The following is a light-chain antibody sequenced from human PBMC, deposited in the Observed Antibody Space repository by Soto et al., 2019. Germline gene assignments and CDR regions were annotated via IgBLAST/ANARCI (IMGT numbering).Light chain of an antibody. CDR2: DAS. J-gene: IGKJ5*01. V-gene: IGKV1-5*01. CDR1: QSISSW. CDR3: QQSYSSPTT. Sequence: IQMPQSPSTLSAAVGDTVPVTCRASQSISSWLAWYQQKPGKAPKLLIYDASNLESGVPSRFSGSGSGTDFTLTVNSLQAEDFAIYYCQQSYSSPTTFGQGTRLEIK.